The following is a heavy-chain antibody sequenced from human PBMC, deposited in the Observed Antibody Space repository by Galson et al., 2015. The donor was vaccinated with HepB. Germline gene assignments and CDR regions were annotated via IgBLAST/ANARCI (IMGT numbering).Heavy chain of an antibody. V-gene: IGHV3-48*01. CDR1: GFTFSSYS. D-gene: IGHD3-10*01. CDR2: ISSSSSTI. J-gene: IGHJ3*02. CDR3: AVLWFGELYNDAFDI. Sequence: SLRLSCAASGFTFSSYSMNWVRQAPGKGLEWVSYISSSSSTIYYADSVKGRFTISRDNAKNSLYLQMNSLRAEDTAVYYCAVLWFGELYNDAFDIWGQGTMVTVSS.